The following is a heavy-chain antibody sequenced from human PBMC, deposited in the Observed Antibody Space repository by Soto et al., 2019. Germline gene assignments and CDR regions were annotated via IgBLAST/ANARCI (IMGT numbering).Heavy chain of an antibody. V-gene: IGHV4-34*01. Sequence: PSETLSLTCAVFGGSFSGYYCGGSPKPPGGGRRGIGEINHSGSTNYNPSLKTRFTISVDTSKNQFSLKPSSVTAADTAVYYCAREGWGCNIGVGSPRYGYYSYGMDVWGQGTTVTVSS. CDR3: AREGWGCNIGVGSPRYGYYSYGMDV. D-gene: IGHD2-8*01. CDR2: INHSGST. CDR1: GGSFSGYY. J-gene: IGHJ6*02.